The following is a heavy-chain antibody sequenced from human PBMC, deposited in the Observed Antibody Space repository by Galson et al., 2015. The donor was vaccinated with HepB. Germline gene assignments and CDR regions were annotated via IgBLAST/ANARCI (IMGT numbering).Heavy chain of an antibody. CDR3: ARPESLGHDAFDV. CDR2: IYPGDSDI. D-gene: IGHD3-10*01. J-gene: IGHJ3*01. Sequence: QSGAEVKKPGESLKISCKGSGYSFTTYWIGWVRQMPGKGLEWMGIIYPGDSDIRYSPSFQGQVTISVDKSINTAYLQFSSLKASDTAMYYCARPESLGHDAFDVWGQGTMVTVSS. CDR1: GYSFTTYW. V-gene: IGHV5-51*01.